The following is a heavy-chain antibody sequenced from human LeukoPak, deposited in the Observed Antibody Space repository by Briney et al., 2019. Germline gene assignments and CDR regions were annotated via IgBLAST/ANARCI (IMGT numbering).Heavy chain of an antibody. V-gene: IGHV1-8*01. CDR3: ARGEAIVGSY. J-gene: IGHJ4*02. D-gene: IGHD1-26*01. Sequence: ASVKVSCKASGYTFTTYDINWVRQAPGQELEWLGWLSPTSGNTGYAQKFQGRVTMTRDTSTSTVYMELSSLTSDDTAVYYCARGEAIVGSYWGQGTLVTVSS. CDR1: GYTFTTYD. CDR2: LSPTSGNT.